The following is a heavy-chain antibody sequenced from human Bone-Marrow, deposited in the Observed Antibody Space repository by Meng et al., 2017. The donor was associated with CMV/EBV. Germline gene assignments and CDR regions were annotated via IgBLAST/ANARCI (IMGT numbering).Heavy chain of an antibody. CDR3: AREVTSNAFDI. V-gene: IGHV4-38-2*02. CDR1: GYSISSGYY. J-gene: IGHJ3*02. CDR2: IFHSGST. Sequence: SETLSLTCTVSGYSISSGYYWGWIRQPPGKGLEWIGSIFHSGSTYYNPSLKSRVTISVDTSKNQFSPKLRSVTAADTAVYYCAREVTSNAFDIWGQGAMVTVSS.